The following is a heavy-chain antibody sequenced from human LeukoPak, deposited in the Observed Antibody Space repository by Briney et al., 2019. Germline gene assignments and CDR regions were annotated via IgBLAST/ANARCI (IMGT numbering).Heavy chain of an antibody. CDR2: ISAYNGNT. V-gene: IGHV1-18*01. CDR3: ARREYYYDSSGYYPY. J-gene: IGHJ4*02. D-gene: IGHD3-22*01. Sequence: GASVKVSCKASGCPFDNFGLTWVRQAPGQGLEWMGWISAYNGNTNYAQKLQGRVTLTTDTSTSTAHMELRSLRFDDTAVYYCARREYYYDSSGYYPYWGQGTLVTVSS. CDR1: GCPFDNFG.